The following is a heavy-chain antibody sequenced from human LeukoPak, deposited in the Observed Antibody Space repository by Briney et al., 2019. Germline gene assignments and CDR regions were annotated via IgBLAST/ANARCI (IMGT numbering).Heavy chain of an antibody. CDR2: IYYSGSN. V-gene: IGHV4-59*01. CDR1: GASISSYY. J-gene: IGHJ4*02. Sequence: SETLSLICTVSGASISSYYWSWLRQPPGKGLEWIGDIYYSGSNKYNPSLKSRVTMSVDTSKNQFSLKLSSVTAADTAIYYCARENPSGYYNRPIDYWGQGTLVTVSS. D-gene: IGHD3-22*01. CDR3: ARENPSGYYNRPIDY.